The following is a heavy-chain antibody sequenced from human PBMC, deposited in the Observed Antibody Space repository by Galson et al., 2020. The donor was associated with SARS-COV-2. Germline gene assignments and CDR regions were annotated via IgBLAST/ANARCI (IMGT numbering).Heavy chain of an antibody. CDR2: IRQDGSEK. CDR1: GFTFSSYW. J-gene: IGHJ4*02. CDR3: ARDDLRLLEWLVFDY. D-gene: IGHD3-3*01. V-gene: IGHV3-7*05. Sequence: GGSLRLSCAASGFTFSSYWMSWVRQAPGKGLEWVASIRQDGSEKYYVDSVKGRFTISRDNAKNSLYLQMNSLRAEDRAVDYCARDDLRLLEWLVFDYWGQGTLVTVSS.